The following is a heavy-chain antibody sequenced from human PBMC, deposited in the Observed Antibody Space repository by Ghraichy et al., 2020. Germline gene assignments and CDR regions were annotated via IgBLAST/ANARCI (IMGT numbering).Heavy chain of an antibody. V-gene: IGHV3-23*01. J-gene: IGHJ4*01. Sequence: GALRLSCAASGFTFSNYAMNWVRQAPGKGLEWVSSSSGSDGSTYHADSVKGRFTISRDNSKNTLFLQMSSLRAEDTAVYYCARNMRSGSYYNDPFDYWGHGTLVTVSS. D-gene: IGHD3-10*01. CDR3: ARNMRSGSYYNDPFDY. CDR1: GFTFSNYA. CDR2: SSGSDGST.